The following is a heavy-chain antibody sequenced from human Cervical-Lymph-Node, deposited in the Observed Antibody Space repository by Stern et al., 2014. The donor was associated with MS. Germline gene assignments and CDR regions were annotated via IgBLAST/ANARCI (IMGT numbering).Heavy chain of an antibody. V-gene: IGHV1-46*01. J-gene: IGHJ4*02. CDR1: GYTFTTYY. CDR2: INPSGGST. CDR3: ARNWRGVGSTAYDY. Sequence: VQLVQSGAEVEKPGASVKVSCKASGYTFTTYYMHWVRHAPGQGLEWMGMINPSGGSTTYAQKFQGRVTMTRDTSTSTVYMELSSLRSEDTAVYYCARNWRGVGSTAYDYWGQGTLVTVSS. D-gene: IGHD1-26*01.